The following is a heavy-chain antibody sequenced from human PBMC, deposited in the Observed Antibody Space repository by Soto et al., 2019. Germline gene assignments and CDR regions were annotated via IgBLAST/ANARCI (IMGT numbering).Heavy chain of an antibody. CDR1: RDTFSKYA. V-gene: IGHV1-69*01. Sequence: QVQLVQSGAEVKKPGSSVQVSCKASRDTFSKYAFNWVRQAPGQGLEWMGWIIPIFDSRNYGEKFQGRVTITADESTSTAYMELRSLRFEDTAVYYCARGETYLGVWGQGTTVTVSS. CDR2: IIPIFDSR. D-gene: IGHD3-16*01. CDR3: ARGETYLGV. J-gene: IGHJ6*02.